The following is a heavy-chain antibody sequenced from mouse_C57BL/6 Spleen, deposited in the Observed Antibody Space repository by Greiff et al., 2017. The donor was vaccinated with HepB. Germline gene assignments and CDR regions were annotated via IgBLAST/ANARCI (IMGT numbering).Heavy chain of an antibody. J-gene: IGHJ1*03. V-gene: IGHV1-52*01. Sequence: QVQLQQPGAELVRPGSSVKLSCKASGYTFTSYWMHWVKQRPIQGLEWIGNIDPSDSETHYNQKFKDKATLTVDKSSSTAYMQLSSLTSEDSAVYYCAREAGNGDWYFDVWGTGTTVTVSS. CDR2: IDPSDSET. CDR1: GYTFTSYW. CDR3: AREAGNGDWYFDV. D-gene: IGHD2-1*01.